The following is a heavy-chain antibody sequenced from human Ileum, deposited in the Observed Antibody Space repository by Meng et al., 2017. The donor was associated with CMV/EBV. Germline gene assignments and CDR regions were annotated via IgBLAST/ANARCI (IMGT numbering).Heavy chain of an antibody. CDR2: IYPLNGDT. J-gene: IGHJ4*02. CDR3: VRENWYYDF. CDR1: GYTFTAHH. V-gene: IGHV1-2*02. D-gene: IGHD1-1*01. Sequence: QVLLVQSGXEVKKXXXSVKVSCKTSGYTFTAHHLHWVRQAPGQGLEWMGWIYPLNGDTYFAQKFQDRVTMTRDTSITTAYMELSSLTSDDTAIYYCVRENWYYDFWGQGTLVTVSA.